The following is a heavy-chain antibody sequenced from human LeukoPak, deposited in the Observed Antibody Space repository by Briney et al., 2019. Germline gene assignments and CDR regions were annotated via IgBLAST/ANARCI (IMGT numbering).Heavy chain of an antibody. J-gene: IGHJ4*02. CDR1: GYTFTSYG. V-gene: IGHV1-18*01. Sequence: ASVNVSCKASGYTFTSYGISWVRQAPGQGLEWMGWISAYNGNTNYAQKLQGRVTMTTDTSTSTAYMELRSLRSDDTAVYYCARSETGDERIGVDYWGQGTLVTVSS. CDR2: ISAYNGNT. CDR3: ARSETGDERIGVDY. D-gene: IGHD1-14*01.